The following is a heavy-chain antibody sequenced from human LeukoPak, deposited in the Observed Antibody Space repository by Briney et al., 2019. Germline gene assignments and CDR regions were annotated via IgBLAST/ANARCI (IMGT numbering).Heavy chain of an antibody. CDR2: INPNSGGT. CDR3: ARERGSDCSGGTCYSTY. Sequence: VASVKVSCKASGYTFTDCYMHWVRQAPGQGLEWMGWINPNSGGTIYAQKFQGRVTMTRDKSISTAYMELSTLRSDDTAVYYCARERGSDCSGGTCYSTYWGQGTLVTVSS. J-gene: IGHJ4*02. D-gene: IGHD2-15*01. CDR1: GYTFTDCY. V-gene: IGHV1-2*02.